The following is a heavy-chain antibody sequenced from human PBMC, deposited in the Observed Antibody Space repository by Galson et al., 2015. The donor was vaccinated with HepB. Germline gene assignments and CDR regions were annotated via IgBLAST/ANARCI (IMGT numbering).Heavy chain of an antibody. D-gene: IGHD5-18*01. CDR1: GFIFSTYT. CDR2: ISSTGTTI. V-gene: IGHV3-48*02. J-gene: IGHJ2*01. CDR3: VRVAIDTTIFRGYWYFDL. Sequence: SLRLSCAASGFIFSTYTFNWVRRAPGKDQEWISYISSTGTTIYYADSVKGRFTISRDNAENSLSLQMSSLRDEDTAVYYCVRVAIDTTIFRGYWYFDLWGRGTLVTVSS.